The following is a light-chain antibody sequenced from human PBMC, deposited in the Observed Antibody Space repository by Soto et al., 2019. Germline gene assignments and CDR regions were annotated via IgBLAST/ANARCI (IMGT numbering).Light chain of an antibody. CDR3: QQYNNWPLT. Sequence: EIVRTQSPATRSVSPGERATLSCRASQRVSSNLDWYQHKPGQAPRLLIYGASTRATDIPARFSGSGSGTEFNLTISSLQSEDFAVYYCQQYNNWPLTFGGGTKVEIK. V-gene: IGKV3-15*01. J-gene: IGKJ4*01. CDR1: QRVSSN. CDR2: GAS.